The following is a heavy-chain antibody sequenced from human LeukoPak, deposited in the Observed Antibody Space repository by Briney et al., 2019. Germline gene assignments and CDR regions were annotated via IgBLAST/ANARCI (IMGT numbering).Heavy chain of an antibody. D-gene: IGHD5-24*01. V-gene: IGHV4-34*01. Sequence: SETLSLTCAVYGGSFSGYYWSWIRQPPGKGLEWIGEISHSGSTNHNPSLKSRVTISVDTSKNEVPLRLSSVTAADTAVYFCASVELATTNFGYWGQGSLVTVSS. CDR1: GGSFSGYY. CDR3: ASVELATTNFGY. CDR2: ISHSGST. J-gene: IGHJ4*02.